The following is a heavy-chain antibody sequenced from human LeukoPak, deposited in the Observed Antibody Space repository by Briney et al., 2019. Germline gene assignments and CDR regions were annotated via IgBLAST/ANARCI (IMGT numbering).Heavy chain of an antibody. CDR3: ARDRVSSGWYDAFDI. J-gene: IGHJ3*02. CDR1: GSTFSSYA. D-gene: IGHD6-19*01. CDR2: IIPIFGTA. V-gene: IGHV1-69*06. Sequence: GASVKVSCKASGSTFSSYAISWVRQAPGQGLEWMGGIIPIFGTANYAQKFQGRVTITADKSTSTAYMELSSLRSEDTAVYYCARDRVSSGWYDAFDIWGQGTMVTVSS.